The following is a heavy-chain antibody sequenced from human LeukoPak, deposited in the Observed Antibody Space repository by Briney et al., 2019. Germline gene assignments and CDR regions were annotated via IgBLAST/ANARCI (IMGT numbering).Heavy chain of an antibody. J-gene: IGHJ3*02. CDR2: VDVSGTTK. Sequence: PGGSLRLSCAVSGFTCSNFEMNWVRQAPGKGLEWVSYVDVSGTTKYYADSVKGRFTISRDNAKNSLYLQMTSLRAEATAVYYWARGGSSGYYYNAFHMWGQGTMHTVST. CDR3: ARGGSSGYYYNAFHM. D-gene: IGHD3-22*01. CDR1: GFTCSNFE. V-gene: IGHV3-48*03.